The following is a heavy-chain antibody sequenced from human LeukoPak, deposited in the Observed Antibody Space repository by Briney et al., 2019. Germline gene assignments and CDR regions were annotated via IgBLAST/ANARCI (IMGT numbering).Heavy chain of an antibody. V-gene: IGHV1-24*01. Sequence: ASVKVSCKASGYIFTGYYMHWVRQAPGKGLEWMGGFDPEDGETIYAQKFQGRVTMTEDTSTDTAYMELSSLRSEDTAVYYCATGPRWDCSSTSCRSFDYWGQGTLVTVSS. CDR2: FDPEDGET. CDR1: GYIFTGYY. CDR3: ATGPRWDCSSTSCRSFDY. D-gene: IGHD2-2*01. J-gene: IGHJ4*02.